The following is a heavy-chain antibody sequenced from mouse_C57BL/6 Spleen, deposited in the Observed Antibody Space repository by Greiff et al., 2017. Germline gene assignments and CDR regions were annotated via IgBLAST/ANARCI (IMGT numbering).Heavy chain of an antibody. V-gene: IGHV1-80*01. CDR2: IYPGDGDT. CDR1: GYAFSSYW. J-gene: IGHJ3*01. Sequence: VKLQESGAELVKPGASVKISCKASGYAFSSYWMNWVKQRPGKGLEWIGQIYPGDGDTNYNGKFKGKATLTADKSSSTAYMQLSSLTSEDSAVYFCARENWFAYWGQGTLVTVSA. CDR3: ARENWFAY.